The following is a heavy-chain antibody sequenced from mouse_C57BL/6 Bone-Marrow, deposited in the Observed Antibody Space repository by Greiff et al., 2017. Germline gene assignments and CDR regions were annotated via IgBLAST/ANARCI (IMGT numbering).Heavy chain of an antibody. CDR2: INPGSGGT. CDR3: ASWHYGSSYFAY. J-gene: IGHJ3*01. D-gene: IGHD1-1*01. V-gene: IGHV1-54*01. Sequence: QVQLQQSGAELVRPGTSVKVSCKASGYAFTNYLIEWVKQRPGQGLEWIGVINPGSGGTNYNEKFKGKATLTADKSSSTAYMQLSSLTSEDSAVYFCASWHYGSSYFAYWGQGTLVTVSA. CDR1: GYAFTNYL.